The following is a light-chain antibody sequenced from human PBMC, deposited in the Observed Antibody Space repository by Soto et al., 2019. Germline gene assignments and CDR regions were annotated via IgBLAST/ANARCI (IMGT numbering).Light chain of an antibody. V-gene: IGLV2-8*01. CDR2: EVN. CDR1: SRDDGGYNY. CDR3: SSYAGSSNV. Sequence: QSVLTQPPAASGSPGQSVAISWTGTSRDDGGYNYVSWYQQHPGKAPKLMIYEVNKRPSGVPDRFSGSKSGNTASLTVSGLQAEDEADYYCSSYAGSSNVFGTGTKVTVL. J-gene: IGLJ1*01.